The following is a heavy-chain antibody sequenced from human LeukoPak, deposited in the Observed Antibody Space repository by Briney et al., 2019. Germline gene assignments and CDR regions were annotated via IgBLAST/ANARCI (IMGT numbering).Heavy chain of an antibody. CDR1: GYTFSDYT. V-gene: IGHV1-18*04. J-gene: IGHJ4*02. CDR3: ARDGASGYCSGGSCGY. Sequence: ASVKVSCKTSGYTFSDYTINWVRQAPGQGLEWMGWISAYNGNTNYAQKLQGRVTMTTDTSTSTAYMELRSLRSDDTAVYYCARDGASGYCSGGSCGYWGQGTLVTVSS. CDR2: ISAYNGNT. D-gene: IGHD2-15*01.